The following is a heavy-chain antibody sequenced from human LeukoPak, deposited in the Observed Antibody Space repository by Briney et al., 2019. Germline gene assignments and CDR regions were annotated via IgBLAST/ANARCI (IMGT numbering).Heavy chain of an antibody. Sequence: KPSETLSLTCAVYGGAFSGYYLSWIRQPPGKGLEWIGEINHSGSTNYNPSLKSRVTISVDTSKNQFSLKLSSVTAADTAVYYCARGLSPRINMVRGVRPPFRGVFDYWGQGTLVTVSS. CDR2: INHSGST. J-gene: IGHJ4*02. CDR3: ARGLSPRINMVRGVRPPFRGVFDY. D-gene: IGHD3-10*01. CDR1: GGAFSGYY. V-gene: IGHV4-34*01.